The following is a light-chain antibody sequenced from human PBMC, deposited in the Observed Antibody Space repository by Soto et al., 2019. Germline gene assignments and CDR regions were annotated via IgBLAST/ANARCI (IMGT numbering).Light chain of an antibody. Sequence: EIVLTQSPGTLSLSPGDRATLSCRASQSVSSSYLAWYQQKPGQAPGLLIYGASSRATGIPDRFSGSGSGTDFTLTISRLEPEDFAVYYCQQYGRSPWTFGQGTKVAIK. J-gene: IGKJ1*01. CDR2: GAS. V-gene: IGKV3-20*01. CDR3: QQYGRSPWT. CDR1: QSVSSSY.